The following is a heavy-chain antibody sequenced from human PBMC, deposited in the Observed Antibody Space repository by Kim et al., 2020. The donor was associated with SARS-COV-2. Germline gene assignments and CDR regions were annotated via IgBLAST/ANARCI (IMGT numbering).Heavy chain of an antibody. CDR2: IYHSGST. D-gene: IGHD3-3*01. Sequence: SETLSLTRAVSGGSISSSNWWSWVRQPPGKGLEWIGEIYHSGSTNYNPSLKSRVTISVDKSKNQFSLKLSSVTAADTAVYYCARGPIFATYYFDYWGQGTLVTVSS. CDR3: ARGPIFATYYFDY. V-gene: IGHV4-4*02. J-gene: IGHJ4*02. CDR1: GGSISSSNW.